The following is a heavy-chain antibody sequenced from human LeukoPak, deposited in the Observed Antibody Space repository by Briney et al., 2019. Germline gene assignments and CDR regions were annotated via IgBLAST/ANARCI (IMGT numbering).Heavy chain of an antibody. CDR3: ARARVVVTGPLDY. CDR1: GGTFSSYA. Sequence: SVKVSCKASGGTFSSYAISWVRQAPGQGLEWMGGIIPTFGTANYAQKFQGRVTITTDESTSTAYMELSSLRSEDTAVYYCARARVVVTGPLDYWGQGTLVTVSS. CDR2: IIPTFGTA. D-gene: IGHD4-23*01. J-gene: IGHJ4*02. V-gene: IGHV1-69*05.